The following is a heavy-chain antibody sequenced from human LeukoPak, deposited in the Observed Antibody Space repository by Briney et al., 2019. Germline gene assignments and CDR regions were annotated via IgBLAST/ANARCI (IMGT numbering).Heavy chain of an antibody. CDR2: ISGSGGST. CDR3: ANTKVMTMIVAYYFDY. V-gene: IGHV3-23*01. CDR1: GFTFSSYA. Sequence: GGSLRLSCAASGFTFSSYAMSWVRQAPGKGLEWVSAISGSGGSTYYADSVKGRFTISRDNSKNTLYLQMNSLRAEDTAVYYCANTKVMTMIVAYYFDYWGQGTLVTVSS. J-gene: IGHJ4*02. D-gene: IGHD3-22*01.